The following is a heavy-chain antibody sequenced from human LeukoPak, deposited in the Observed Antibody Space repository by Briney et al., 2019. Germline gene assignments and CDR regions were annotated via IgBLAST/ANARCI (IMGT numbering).Heavy chain of an antibody. CDR2: IYYSGST. V-gene: IGHV4-59*08. J-gene: IGHJ4*02. Sequence: SETLSLNYTVSGDSISTYHWNWVRQPPGKGLEWIGSIYYSGSTNYNPSLKSRVTISVDTSKNQFSLTLTSVTAADTAMYYCARRFDSWGQGALVTVSS. CDR3: ARRFDS. CDR1: GDSISTYH.